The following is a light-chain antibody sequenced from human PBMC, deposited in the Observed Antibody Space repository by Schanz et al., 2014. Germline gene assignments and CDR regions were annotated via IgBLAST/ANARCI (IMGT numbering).Light chain of an antibody. V-gene: IGLV2-11*01. J-gene: IGLJ3*02. CDR2: DVS. Sequence: QSALTQPRSVSGSPGQSVAISCTGTSSDVGGYNYVSWYQHHPGKAPKLMIYDVSKRPSGVPDRFSGSKSDNTASLTVSGLQADDEADYHCCSLSADSTWVFGGGTKLTVL. CDR3: CSLSADSTWV. CDR1: SSDVGGYNY.